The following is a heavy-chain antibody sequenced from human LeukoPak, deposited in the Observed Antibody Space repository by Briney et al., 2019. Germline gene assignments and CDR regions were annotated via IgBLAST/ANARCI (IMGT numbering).Heavy chain of an antibody. CDR1: GFTFSSYS. Sequence: GGSLRLSCAASGFTFSSYSMTWVRQAPGKGLEWVSAISGSRDSTYYADSVKGRFTISRDNSKNTLYLQMNSLRAEDTAVYYCAKDSTYDFWSGYHDYWGQGTLVTVSS. J-gene: IGHJ4*02. CDR2: ISGSRDST. D-gene: IGHD3-3*01. CDR3: AKDSTYDFWSGYHDY. V-gene: IGHV3-23*01.